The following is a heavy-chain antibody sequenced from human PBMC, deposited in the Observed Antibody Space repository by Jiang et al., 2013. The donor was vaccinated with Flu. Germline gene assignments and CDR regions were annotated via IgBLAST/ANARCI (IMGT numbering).Heavy chain of an antibody. CDR2: IYYSGST. CDR1: GGSISSYY. J-gene: IGHJ4*02. D-gene: IGHD3-9*01. V-gene: IGHV4-59*08. CDR3: ARHVHLTGYPIDY. Sequence: KPSETLSLTCTVSGGSISSYYWSWIRQPPGKGLEWIGYIYYSGSTNYNPSLKSRVTISVDTSKNQFSLKLSSVTAADTAVYYCARHVHLTGYPIDYWAREPWSPSPQ.